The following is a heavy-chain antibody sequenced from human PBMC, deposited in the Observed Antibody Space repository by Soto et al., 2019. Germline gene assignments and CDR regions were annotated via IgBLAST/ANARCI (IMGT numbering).Heavy chain of an antibody. CDR3: ARHVYYDVLKKNY. Sequence: SETLSLTCAVSGGSISSGGYSWSWIRQPPGKGLEWIGYIYHSGSTYYNPSLKSRVTISVDRSKNQFSLKLSSVTAADTAVYYCARHVYYDVLKKNYWGQGTLVTVSS. CDR1: GGSISSGGYS. J-gene: IGHJ4*02. D-gene: IGHD3-9*01. CDR2: IYHSGST. V-gene: IGHV4-30-2*01.